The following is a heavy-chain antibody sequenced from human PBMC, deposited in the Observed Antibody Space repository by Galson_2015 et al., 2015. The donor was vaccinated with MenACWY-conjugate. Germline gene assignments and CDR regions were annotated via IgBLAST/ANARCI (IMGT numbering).Heavy chain of an antibody. CDR1: GFTFSSYS. D-gene: IGHD2-15*01. Sequence: SLRISCAASGFTFSSYSMNWVRQAPGKGLEWVSYISSSSSTIYYADSVKGRFTISRDNAKNSLYLQMNSLRAEDTAVYYCARDGGVVVVAAMDYWGQGTLVTVSS. CDR3: ARDGGVVVVAAMDY. J-gene: IGHJ4*02. V-gene: IGHV3-48*01. CDR2: ISSSSSTI.